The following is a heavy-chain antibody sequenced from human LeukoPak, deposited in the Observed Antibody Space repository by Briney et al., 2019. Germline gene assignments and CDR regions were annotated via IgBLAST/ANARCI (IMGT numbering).Heavy chain of an antibody. J-gene: IGHJ4*02. D-gene: IGHD2-2*01. CDR1: GFTFSTYW. Sequence: GGSLRLSCAVSGFTFSTYWMSWVRQAPGKGLEWVANIRQDGGAKYYVDSVRGRFTISRDNAKNSLYLQMNSLRAEDTGVYYCATSSDAPANMWGQGALVTVSS. CDR3: ATSSDAPANM. CDR2: IRQDGGAK. V-gene: IGHV3-7*01.